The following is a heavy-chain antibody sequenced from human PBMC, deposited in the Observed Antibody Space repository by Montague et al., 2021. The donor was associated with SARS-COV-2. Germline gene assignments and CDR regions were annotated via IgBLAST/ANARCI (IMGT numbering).Heavy chain of an antibody. J-gene: IGHJ6*02. CDR2: IYYSGXT. D-gene: IGHD3-3*01. CDR1: GGSVSSGSYY. Sequence: SETRSLTCIVSGGSVSSGSYYWSWIRQPPGKGLEWIGYIYYSGXTXYXXXXKXRVTISVDTSKNQFSLKLSSVTAADTAVYYCARDPWRITIFGVVTRYGMDVWGQGTTVTVSS. CDR3: ARDPWRITIFGVVTRYGMDV. V-gene: IGHV4-61*01.